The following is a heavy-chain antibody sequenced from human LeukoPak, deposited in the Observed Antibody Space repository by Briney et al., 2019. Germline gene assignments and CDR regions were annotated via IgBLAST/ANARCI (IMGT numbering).Heavy chain of an antibody. Sequence: GASVKVSCKASGYTFIGYYMHWARQAPGQGLEWMGWINPNSGGTNYAQKFQGRVTMTRDTSINTAYMELSRLRSDDTAVYYCARIDGYSVAYWGQGTLVTVSS. D-gene: IGHD2-15*01. J-gene: IGHJ4*02. CDR2: INPNSGGT. CDR1: GYTFIGYY. CDR3: ARIDGYSVAY. V-gene: IGHV1-2*02.